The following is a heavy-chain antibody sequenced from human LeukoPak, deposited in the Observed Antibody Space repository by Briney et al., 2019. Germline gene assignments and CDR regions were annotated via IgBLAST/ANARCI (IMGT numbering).Heavy chain of an antibody. CDR2: ISINGDNR. CDR3: ARGRGDTSARPLFDYR. Sequence: PGGSLRLSCAASGFTFTTYSMHWVRQAPGKGLEYVSGISINGDNRYYANSVKGRFTISRDNSKNTVWLQMGSLRPEDTGVYFCARGRGDTSARPLFDYRGGQGSLITVSS. CDR1: GFTFTTYS. V-gene: IGHV3-64*01. J-gene: IGHJ4*02. D-gene: IGHD3-9*01.